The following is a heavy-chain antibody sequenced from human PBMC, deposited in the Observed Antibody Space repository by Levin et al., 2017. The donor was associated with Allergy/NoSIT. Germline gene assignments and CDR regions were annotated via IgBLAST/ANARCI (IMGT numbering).Heavy chain of an antibody. CDR3: ARPGRGVVVRADMGLDP. J-gene: IGHJ5*02. V-gene: IGHV3-11*01. CDR2: ISSSGSTI. D-gene: IGHD2-2*01. Sequence: LSLTCAASGFTFSDYYMSWIRQAPGKGLEWVSYISSSGSTIYYADSVKGRFTISRDNAKNSLYLQMNSLRAEDTAVYYCARPGRGVVVRADMGLDPWGQGTLVTVSS. CDR1: GFTFSDYY.